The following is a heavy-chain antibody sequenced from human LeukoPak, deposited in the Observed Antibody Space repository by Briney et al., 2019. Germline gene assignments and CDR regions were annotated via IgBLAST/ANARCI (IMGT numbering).Heavy chain of an antibody. Sequence: GGSLRLSCAASGFTFSSYSMNWVRQAPGKGLERVSYISSSSSTIYYADSVKGRFTISRDNAKNSLYLQMNSLRAEDTGVYYCARPRPLAAAGISSYYYYYYMDVWGKGTTVTVSS. J-gene: IGHJ6*03. CDR3: ARPRPLAAAGISSYYYYYYMDV. D-gene: IGHD6-13*01. CDR1: GFTFSSYS. V-gene: IGHV3-48*01. CDR2: ISSSSSTI.